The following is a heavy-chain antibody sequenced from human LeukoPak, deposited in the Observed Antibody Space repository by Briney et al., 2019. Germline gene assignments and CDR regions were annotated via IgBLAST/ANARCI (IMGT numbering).Heavy chain of an antibody. V-gene: IGHV7-4-1*02. Sequence: GASVKVSCKASGYTFTSYAMNWVRQAPGQGLEWMGWINTNTGNPTCAQGFTGRFVFSLDTSVSTAYLQISSLKAEDTAVYYCARVGVRSSTSCYTWFDPWGQGTLVTVSS. D-gene: IGHD2-2*02. J-gene: IGHJ5*02. CDR3: ARVGVRSSTSCYTWFDP. CDR2: INTNTGNP. CDR1: GYTFTSYA.